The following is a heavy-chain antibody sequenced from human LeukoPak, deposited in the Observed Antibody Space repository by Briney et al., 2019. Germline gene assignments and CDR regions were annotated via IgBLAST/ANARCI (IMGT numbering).Heavy chain of an antibody. CDR1: GIAVSGNY. CDR2: ISINTNT. CDR3: GISQTWDHLFES. V-gene: IGHV3-53*01. Sequence: GGSLRLSCAASGIAVSGNYMTWGRQTPGPGLEWISFISINTNTFYADSVRGRFTISRDTSKNTLLLHMSSLREEDSAVYYYGISQTWDHLFESWGQGTLVTVSS. D-gene: IGHD1-26*01. J-gene: IGHJ4*02.